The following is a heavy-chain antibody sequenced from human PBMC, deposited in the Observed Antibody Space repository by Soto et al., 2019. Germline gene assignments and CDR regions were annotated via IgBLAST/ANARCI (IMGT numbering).Heavy chain of an antibody. D-gene: IGHD4-17*01. Sequence: EVQLLESGGGLVQPGGSLRLSCAASGFTVSSYAMTWVRQAPGKGLEWVSGISGGGGSTYYADSVKGRFTISRDNSKNTLFLQMNSLRAEDTAVYYCAKDRTTVDFHYGMDGWGQGTTVSVSS. J-gene: IGHJ6*02. CDR3: AKDRTTVDFHYGMDG. CDR2: ISGGGGST. V-gene: IGHV3-23*01. CDR1: GFTVSSYA.